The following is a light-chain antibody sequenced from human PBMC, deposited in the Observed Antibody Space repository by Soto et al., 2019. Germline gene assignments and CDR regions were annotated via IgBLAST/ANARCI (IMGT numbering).Light chain of an antibody. CDR1: SSDVGGYNY. J-gene: IGLJ1*01. Sequence: QSVLTQPASVSGYPGQSITISCTGTSSDVGGYNYVSWYQQHPGKAPKLMIYEVINRPSGVSNRFSGSKSGNTASLTISGLQAEDEADYYCSSYTSSSTSVFGTGTKVTVL. CDR2: EVI. CDR3: SSYTSSSTSV. V-gene: IGLV2-14*01.